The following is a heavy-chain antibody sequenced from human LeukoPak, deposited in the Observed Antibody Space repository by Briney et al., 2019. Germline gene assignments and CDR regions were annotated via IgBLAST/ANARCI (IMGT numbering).Heavy chain of an antibody. Sequence: PGGSLRLSCAASGFTFSDYYMSWIRQAPGQGLEWVSYISSSGSTIYYADSVKGRFTISRDNAKNSLYLQMNSLRAEDTAVYYCAREKAVAGTQFDYWGQGTLVTVSS. J-gene: IGHJ4*02. CDR1: GFTFSDYY. D-gene: IGHD6-19*01. V-gene: IGHV3-11*04. CDR2: ISSSGSTI. CDR3: AREKAVAGTQFDY.